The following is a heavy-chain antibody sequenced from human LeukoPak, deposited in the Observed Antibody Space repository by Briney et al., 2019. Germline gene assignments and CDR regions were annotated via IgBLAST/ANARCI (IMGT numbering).Heavy chain of an antibody. Sequence: SVKVSCKAHGYTFTAYYMHWVRQAPGQGLEWMGWINANSGHTGYAQKIQGRVTMTRDTSVSTAYMKLSRLRSDDTAVYFCERADASRWFDYWGQGALVTVSS. CDR2: INANSGHT. D-gene: IGHD2-2*01. CDR1: GYTFTAYY. J-gene: IGHJ5*01. V-gene: IGHV1-2*02. CDR3: ERADASRWFDY.